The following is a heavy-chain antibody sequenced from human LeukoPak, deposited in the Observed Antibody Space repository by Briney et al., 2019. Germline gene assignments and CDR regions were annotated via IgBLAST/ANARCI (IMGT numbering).Heavy chain of an antibody. CDR2: IYHSGST. J-gene: IGHJ4*02. CDR1: GYSISSGYY. CDR3: ASTRTYYYDSSGYYSG. Sequence: PSETLSLTCTVSGYSISSGYYWGWIRQPPGKGLEWIGSIYHSGSTYYNPSLKSRVTISVDTSKNQFSLKLSSVTAADTAVYYCASTRTYYYDSSGYYSGWGQGTLVTVSS. D-gene: IGHD3-22*01. V-gene: IGHV4-38-2*02.